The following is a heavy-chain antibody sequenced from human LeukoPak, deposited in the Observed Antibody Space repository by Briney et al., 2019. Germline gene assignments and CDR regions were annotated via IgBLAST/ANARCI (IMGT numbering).Heavy chain of an antibody. V-gene: IGHV4-34*01. CDR3: ARVEGYCSWYFDL. Sequence: PSETLSLTCAVYGGSFSGYYWSWIRQPPGKGLEWIGEINHSGSTNYNPSHKSRVTISVDTSKNQFSLKLSSVTAADTAVYYCARVEGYCSWYFDLWGRGTLVTVSS. D-gene: IGHD1-26*01. J-gene: IGHJ2*01. CDR2: INHSGST. CDR1: GGSFSGYY.